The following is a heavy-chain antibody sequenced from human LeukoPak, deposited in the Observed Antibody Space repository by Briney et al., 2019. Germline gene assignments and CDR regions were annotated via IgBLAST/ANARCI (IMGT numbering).Heavy chain of an antibody. Sequence: SQTLSLTCTVSGGSISSGGHYWSWIRQHPGKGLEWIGYIYYSGSTYYNPSLKSRVTISVDTSKNQFSLKLSSVTAADTAVYYCARVYGGYFDYWGQGTLVTVSS. CDR1: GGSISSGGHY. D-gene: IGHD4-17*01. V-gene: IGHV4-31*03. CDR2: IYYSGST. J-gene: IGHJ4*02. CDR3: ARVYGGYFDY.